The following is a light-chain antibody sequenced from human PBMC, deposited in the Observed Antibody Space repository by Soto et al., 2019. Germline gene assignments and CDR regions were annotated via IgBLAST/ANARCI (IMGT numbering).Light chain of an antibody. CDR3: QQYDSSPWT. Sequence: IVLTQSPDTLSLSPGERATLSCRASQSVSSSYLAWYQQKPGQAPGLLIYGASSRATGIPDRFSGSGSGTDFTLTISRLEPEDFAVYYCQQYDSSPWTFGQGTKVEIK. V-gene: IGKV3-20*01. CDR1: QSVSSSY. CDR2: GAS. J-gene: IGKJ1*01.